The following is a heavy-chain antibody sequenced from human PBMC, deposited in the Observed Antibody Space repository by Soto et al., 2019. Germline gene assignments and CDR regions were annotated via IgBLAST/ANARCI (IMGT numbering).Heavy chain of an antibody. Sequence: SETLSLTCTVSGGSISSSSYYWGWIRQPPGQGLEWIGSIYYSGSTYYNPSLKCRVTISVDTSNNQFSLKLSSVTAADTAVYYCARRSSGPYYYGMDVWGQGTTVTVSS. CDR2: IYYSGST. CDR3: ARRSSGPYYYGMDV. CDR1: GGSISSSSYY. V-gene: IGHV4-39*01. D-gene: IGHD6-19*01. J-gene: IGHJ6*02.